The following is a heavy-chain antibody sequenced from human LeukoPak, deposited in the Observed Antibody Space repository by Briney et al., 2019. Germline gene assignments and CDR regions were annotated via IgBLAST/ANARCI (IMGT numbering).Heavy chain of an antibody. CDR2: MNPNSGNT. V-gene: IGHV1-8*01. CDR1: GYTFTSYD. J-gene: IGHJ6*03. Sequence: ASVKVSCKASGYTFTSYDINWVRQATGQGLEWMGWMNPNSGNTGYAQKFQGRVTMTRNTSISTAYMELSSLRSEDTAVYYCARQTYCGGVCYSYYYYYMDVWGKGTTVTVSS. CDR3: ARQTYCGGVCYSYYYYYMDV. D-gene: IGHD2-21*02.